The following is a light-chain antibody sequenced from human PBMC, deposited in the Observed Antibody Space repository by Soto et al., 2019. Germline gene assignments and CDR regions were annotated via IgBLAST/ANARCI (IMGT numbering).Light chain of an antibody. J-gene: IGKJ1*01. Sequence: DIQMTQSPSTLSASIGDRVTITCRASQSIRSWLAWYQQKPGRAPKLLIYDASSLESGVPSRFSGSGSGTEFTLIISRLQSDDFAIYYCQQYNSDWTFGQGTKVEIK. CDR3: QQYNSDWT. CDR1: QSIRSW. CDR2: DAS. V-gene: IGKV1-5*01.